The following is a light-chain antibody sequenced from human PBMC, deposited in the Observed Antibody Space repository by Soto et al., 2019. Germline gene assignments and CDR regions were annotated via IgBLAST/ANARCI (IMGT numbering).Light chain of an antibody. CDR2: GAS. CDR1: QSVSSY. V-gene: IGKV3-20*01. J-gene: IGKJ1*01. CDR3: QQYAGSPRT. Sequence: LTRSPCTLYLSKGERATLSCRASQSVSSYLAWYQQKPGQAPRLLIYGASTRATGIPDRFTGSGSGTDFTLTINRVEPEDFAVYFCQQYAGSPRTFGQVTMVDI.